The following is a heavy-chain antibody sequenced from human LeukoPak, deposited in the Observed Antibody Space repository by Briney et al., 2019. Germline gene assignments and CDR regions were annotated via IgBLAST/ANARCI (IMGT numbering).Heavy chain of an antibody. V-gene: IGHV4-34*01. J-gene: IGHJ4*02. Sequence: SETLSLTCAVYGGSFSGYYWSWIRQPPGKGLEWVGEINHSGSTNYNPSLKRRVTISVDTSKNQFSLKLSSVTAADTAVYYCARGRGFGELFTYWGQGTLVTVSS. CDR3: ARGRGFGELFTY. CDR1: GGSFSGYY. D-gene: IGHD3-10*01. CDR2: INHSGST.